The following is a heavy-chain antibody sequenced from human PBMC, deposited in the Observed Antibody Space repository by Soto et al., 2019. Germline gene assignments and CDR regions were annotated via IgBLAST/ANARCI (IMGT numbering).Heavy chain of an antibody. V-gene: IGHV4-59*01. Sequence: PSETLSLTCTVSGGSISSYYWSWIRQPPGKGLEWIGYIYYSGSTNYNPSLKSRVTISVDTSKNQFSLKLSSVTAADTAVYYCARAPPNLKEGYSGWSDPWGQGTLVTVSS. D-gene: IGHD2-15*01. J-gene: IGHJ5*02. CDR3: ARAPPNLKEGYSGWSDP. CDR2: IYYSGST. CDR1: GGSISSYY.